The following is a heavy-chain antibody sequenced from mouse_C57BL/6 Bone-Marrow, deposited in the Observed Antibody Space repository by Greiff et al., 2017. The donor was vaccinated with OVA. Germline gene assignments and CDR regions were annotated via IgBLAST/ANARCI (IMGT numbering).Heavy chain of an antibody. J-gene: IGHJ3*01. CDR3: ATNDYDSDAAWLAY. V-gene: IGHV1-19*01. D-gene: IGHD2-4*01. CDR1: GYTFTDYY. CDR2: INPYNGGT. Sequence: VQLQQSGPVLVKPGASVKMSCKASGYTFTDYYMNWVKQSHGKSLEWIGVINPYNGGTSYNQKFKGKATLTVDKSSSTAYMELNSLTSEDSAVYYCATNDYDSDAAWLAYWGQGTLVTVSA.